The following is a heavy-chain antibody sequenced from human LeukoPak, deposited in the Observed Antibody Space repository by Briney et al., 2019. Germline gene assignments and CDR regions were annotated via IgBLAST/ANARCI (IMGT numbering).Heavy chain of an antibody. CDR2: IYSGGTT. CDR3: AKVLRYFMDV. CDR1: GFTVSGNF. J-gene: IGHJ6*02. Sequence: PGGSLRLSCAASGFTVSGNFMSWVRQAPGKGLEWVSVIYSGGTTYYADSVKGRFTISRHISKNTLYLQMNSLRAEDTAVYYCAKVLRYFMDVWGQGTTVTVSS. D-gene: IGHD3-9*01. V-gene: IGHV3-53*01.